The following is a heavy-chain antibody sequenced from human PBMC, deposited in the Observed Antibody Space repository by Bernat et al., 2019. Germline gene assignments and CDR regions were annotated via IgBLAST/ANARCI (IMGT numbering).Heavy chain of an antibody. D-gene: IGHD3-3*01. CDR3: ARDGYYDFWSGYYPSHFDY. Sequence: QVQLQESGPGLVKPSETLSLTCAVSGYSINSGYYWGWIRQPPGKGLEWIGSIYHSGSTYYNPSLKSRVTISVDTSKNQFSLKLSSVTAADTAVYYCARDGYYDFWSGYYPSHFDYWGQGTLVTVSS. CDR2: IYHSGST. V-gene: IGHV4-38-2*02. J-gene: IGHJ4*02. CDR1: GYSINSGYY.